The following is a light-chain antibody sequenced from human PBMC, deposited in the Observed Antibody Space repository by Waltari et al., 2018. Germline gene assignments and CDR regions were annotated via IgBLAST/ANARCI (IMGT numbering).Light chain of an antibody. CDR2: DDS. J-gene: IGLJ2*01. CDR3: QVWDSNTYHVV. V-gene: IGLV3-21*03. Sequence: SYVLTQPPSVSVAPGKTARITCGGNKIGSKSVHWYQQKPGQAPVLGVYDDSDRPSGIPERFAGSNSGNTATLTISRVEAGDEADYYCQVWDSNTYHVVFGGGTKLTVL. CDR1: KIGSKS.